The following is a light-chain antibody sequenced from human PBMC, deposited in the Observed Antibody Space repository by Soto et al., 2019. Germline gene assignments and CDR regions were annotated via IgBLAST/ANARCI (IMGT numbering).Light chain of an antibody. Sequence: DIQMTQSPSSVSASLADTVTISCRASEDINSRLAWYQQKPGNAPKLLIYAAFILQSGVPSRFSGYGSGTDFTLSISSLQPEDFATYYCQQADSFPITFGQGTRLEIK. CDR1: EDINSR. CDR3: QQADSFPIT. J-gene: IGKJ5*01. CDR2: AAF. V-gene: IGKV1-12*01.